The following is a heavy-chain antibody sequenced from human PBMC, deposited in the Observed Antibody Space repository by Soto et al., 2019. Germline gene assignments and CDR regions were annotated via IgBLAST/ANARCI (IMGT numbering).Heavy chain of an antibody. CDR1: GGSLSSDSFY. J-gene: IGHJ6*02. Sequence: SLTCTVSGGSLSSDSFYWAWIRQPPGKGLEWIGIIYYSGDTYYNPSLAGRLTMSVDTSNQFSLTLRSVTAADTALYYCARNQPQRYCSGGTCRPAYGMDVWGQGTTVTVSS. CDR3: ARNQPQRYCSGGTCRPAYGMDV. D-gene: IGHD2-15*01. V-gene: IGHV4-39*01. CDR2: IYYSGDT.